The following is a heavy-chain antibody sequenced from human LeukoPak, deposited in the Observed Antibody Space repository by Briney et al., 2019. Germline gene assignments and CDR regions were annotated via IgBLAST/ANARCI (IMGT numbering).Heavy chain of an antibody. Sequence: TSETLSLTCTVSGGSISSSRYYWGWIRQPPGKGLEWIGSIYYSGSTYYNPSLKNRVTISVDTSKNQFSLKLRSVTAADTAVYYCARDIPDYYGSGSYYRVDDAFDIWGQGTMVTVSS. CDR1: GGSISSSRYY. CDR3: ARDIPDYYGSGSYYRVDDAFDI. V-gene: IGHV4-39*07. CDR2: IYYSGST. J-gene: IGHJ3*02. D-gene: IGHD3-10*01.